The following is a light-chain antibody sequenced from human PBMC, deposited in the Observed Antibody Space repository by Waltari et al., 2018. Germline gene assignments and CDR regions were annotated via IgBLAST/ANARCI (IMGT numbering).Light chain of an antibody. Sequence: SSRTSQSVSIYLAWDQQKPGQAPRLLIYHTATRATGIPDRFSGSGSGTDFSLTISGLEPEDFAVYYCQHYKNLPVSFGQGTRVEIK. CDR2: HTA. V-gene: IGKV3-11*01. J-gene: IGKJ1*01. CDR3: QHYKNLPVS. CDR1: QSVSIY.